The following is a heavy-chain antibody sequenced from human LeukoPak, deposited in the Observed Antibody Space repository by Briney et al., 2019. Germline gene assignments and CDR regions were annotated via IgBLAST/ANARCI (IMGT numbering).Heavy chain of an antibody. CDR1: GFTLSSYA. D-gene: IGHD3-22*01. V-gene: IGHV3-53*01. CDR2: IYSGGST. Sequence: GGSLRLSCAASGFTLSSYAMSWVRQAPGKGLEWVSVIYSGGSTYYADSVKGRFTISRDNSKNTLYLQMNSLRAEDTAVYYCAREGSYDSSGYFDYWGQGTLVTVSS. J-gene: IGHJ4*02. CDR3: AREGSYDSSGYFDY.